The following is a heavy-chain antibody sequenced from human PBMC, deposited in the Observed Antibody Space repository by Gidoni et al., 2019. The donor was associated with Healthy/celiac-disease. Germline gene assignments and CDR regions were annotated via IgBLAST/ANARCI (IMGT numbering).Heavy chain of an antibody. CDR2: IWDDGSNK. V-gene: IGHV3-33*01. J-gene: IGHJ4*02. CDR1: GFTFSSSG. CDR3: ARDRGYCSGGSCYYFDY. D-gene: IGHD2-15*01. Sequence: QVQLVESGGGVVQPGRSLRLSCSSSGFTFSSSGMHWVRQAPGKGLEWVAVIWDDGSNKYYAESVKGRFTISRDNSKNTLYLQMNSLRAEDTAVDYCARDRGYCSGGSCYYFDYWGQGTLVTVSS.